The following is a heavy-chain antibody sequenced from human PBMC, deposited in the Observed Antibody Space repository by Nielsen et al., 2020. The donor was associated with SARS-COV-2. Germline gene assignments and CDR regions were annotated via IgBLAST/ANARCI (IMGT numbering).Heavy chain of an antibody. Sequence: SETLSLTCAVYGGSFGGYYWSWIRQPPGKGLKWVGEFTPSGGSKYNPSLESRVTILGDTSKKQVSLKMNSLSATDTAVYYCARGNFYYYYMDVWGKGTSVTVSS. CDR3: ARGNFYYYYMDV. J-gene: IGHJ6*03. CDR2: FTPSGGS. V-gene: IGHV4-34*01. CDR1: GGSFGGYY.